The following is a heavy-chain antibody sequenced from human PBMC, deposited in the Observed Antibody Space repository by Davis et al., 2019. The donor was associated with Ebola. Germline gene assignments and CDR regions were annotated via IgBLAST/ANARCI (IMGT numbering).Heavy chain of an antibody. D-gene: IGHD5-12*01. J-gene: IGHJ4*02. CDR3: ARGWLRSKFDY. Sequence: SCAISGDSVSSGGWNWIRQSPSRGLEWLGRTYYNSKWYSDYAVSVESRIIINPDTSKNQLSLQVNSVTPEDTAVYYCARGWLRSKFDYWGRGTLVTVSS. V-gene: IGHV6-1*01. CDR2: TYYNSKWYS. CDR1: GDSVSSGG.